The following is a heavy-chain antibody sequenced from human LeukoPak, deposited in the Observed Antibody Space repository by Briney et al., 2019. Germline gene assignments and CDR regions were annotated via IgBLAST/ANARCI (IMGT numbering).Heavy chain of an antibody. Sequence: KASETLSLTCAVYGGSFSGYYWSWIHQPPGKGEGWVGEINHSASTNYNPSLQSRVTISVDTSKNQFSLKLSSVTTADTAVYYCARGRRIVVGYYYYGMDVWGKGTTVTVSS. CDR3: ARGRRIVVGYYYYGMDV. CDR2: INHSAST. CDR1: GGSFSGYY. V-gene: IGHV4-34*01. J-gene: IGHJ6*04. D-gene: IGHD2-2*01.